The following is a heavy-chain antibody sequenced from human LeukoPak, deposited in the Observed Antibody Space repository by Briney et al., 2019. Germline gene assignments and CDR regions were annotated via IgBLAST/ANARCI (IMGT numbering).Heavy chain of an antibody. D-gene: IGHD3-9*01. CDR1: GFSFSDYG. J-gene: IGHJ4*02. CDR3: AKDYQYFEYLGKAVDN. Sequence: GGSLRLSCVAFGFSFSDYGMHWVRRAPGRGLERVAFIRFDGDNRFYADSVKGRFTISRDNSKNTVYLQMNSLTVADTATYFCAKDYQYFEYLGKAVDNWGQGTLVTISS. CDR2: IRFDGDNR. V-gene: IGHV3-30*02.